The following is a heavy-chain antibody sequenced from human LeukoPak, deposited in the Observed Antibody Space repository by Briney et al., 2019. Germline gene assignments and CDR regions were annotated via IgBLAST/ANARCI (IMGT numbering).Heavy chain of an antibody. D-gene: IGHD2-15*01. Sequence: GGSLRLSCAASGFTFSSYWMSWVRQAPGKGLEWVANIKQDGSEKYYADSVKGRFTISRDNAKNSLYLQMNSLRAEDTAVYYCARDYEVGGSWSRGYGMDVWGQGTTVTVSS. CDR1: GFTFSSYW. CDR3: ARDYEVGGSWSRGYGMDV. V-gene: IGHV3-7*03. J-gene: IGHJ6*02. CDR2: IKQDGSEK.